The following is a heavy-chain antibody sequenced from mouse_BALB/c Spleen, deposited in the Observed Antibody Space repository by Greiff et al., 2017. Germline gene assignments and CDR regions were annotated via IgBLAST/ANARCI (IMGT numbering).Heavy chain of an antibody. CDR3: ARAPSTMITWYAMDY. CDR2: INPSSGYT. CDR1: GYTFTSYT. D-gene: IGHD2-4*01. V-gene: IGHV1-4*02. Sequence: LQESAAELARPGASVKMSCKASGYTFTSYTMHWVKQRPGQGLEWIGYINPSSGYTEYNQKFKDKTTLTADKSSSTAYMQLSSLTSEDSAVYYCARAPSTMITWYAMDYWGQGTSVTVSS. J-gene: IGHJ4*01.